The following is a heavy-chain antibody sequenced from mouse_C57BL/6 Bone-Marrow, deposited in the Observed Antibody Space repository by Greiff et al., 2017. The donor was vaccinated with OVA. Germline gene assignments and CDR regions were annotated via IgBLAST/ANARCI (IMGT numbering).Heavy chain of an antibody. CDR2: IDPSDSYT. CDR1: GYTFTSYW. D-gene: IGHD2-5*01. CDR3: ARFYYSNHYAMDY. V-gene: IGHV1-59*01. Sequence: VQLQQPGAELVRPGTSVKLSCKASGYTFTSYWMHWVKQRPGQGLEWIGVIDPSDSYTNYNQKFKGKATLTVDTSSSTAYMQLSSLTSEDSAVYYCARFYYSNHYAMDYWGQGTSVTVSS. J-gene: IGHJ4*01.